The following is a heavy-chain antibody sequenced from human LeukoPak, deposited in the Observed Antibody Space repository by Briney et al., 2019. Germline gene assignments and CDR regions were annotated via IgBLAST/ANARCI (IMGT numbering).Heavy chain of an antibody. V-gene: IGHV3-53*04. CDR2: IYSGGST. CDR1: GFTVSSNY. Sequence: GGSLRLSCAASGFTVSSNYMSWVRQAPGKGLEWVSVIYSGGSTYYADSVKGRFTISRHNSKNTLYLQMNSLRAEDTAVYYCASCRSSIAAASTPGDYYYYGMDVWGQGTTVTVSS. D-gene: IGHD6-13*01. J-gene: IGHJ6*02. CDR3: ASCRSSIAAASTPGDYYYYGMDV.